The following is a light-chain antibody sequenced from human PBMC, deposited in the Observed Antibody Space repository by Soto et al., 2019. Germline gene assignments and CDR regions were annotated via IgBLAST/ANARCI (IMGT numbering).Light chain of an antibody. CDR1: QTVYSN. CDR2: SAS. V-gene: IGKV3-15*01. CDR3: QQYNAWPLT. Sequence: ETVMTQSPVTLSASPGERATLSCWASQTVYSNLAWYQQKPGQAPRLLIYSASTRATGIPASFSGSGSGTEFTLTISSLQSEDFAVYYCQQYNAWPLTFGGGTKVESK. J-gene: IGKJ4*01.